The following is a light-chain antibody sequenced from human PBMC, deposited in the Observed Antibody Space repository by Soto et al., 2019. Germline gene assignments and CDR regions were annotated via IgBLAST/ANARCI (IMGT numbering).Light chain of an antibody. CDR3: QQRYSSPPA. CDR2: AAS. Sequence: DIQMTQSPSSLSASVEDRVIITCRASQSISNHLNWYQQKTGKDPKLLIFAASSLQSGVPSRFSSIISGPDFTLTLRSLQTEDCATYEGQQRYSSPPAFCQLTKVDIK. CDR1: QSISNH. J-gene: IGKJ1*01. V-gene: IGKV1-39*01.